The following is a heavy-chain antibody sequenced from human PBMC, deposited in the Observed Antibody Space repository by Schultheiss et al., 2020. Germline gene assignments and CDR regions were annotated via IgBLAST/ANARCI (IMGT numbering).Heavy chain of an antibody. CDR2: ISSNGSST. CDR1: GLTPSNAW. D-gene: IGHD3-3*01. J-gene: IGHJ6*02. Sequence: GGSLRLSCAVSGLTPSNAWMKWVRQAPGKGLEYVSAISSNGSSTSYADSVKGRFTISRDNSKNTLYLQMNSLRAEDTAVYYCAKRLKDFWGFDNYGMDVWGQGTTVTVSS. V-gene: IGHV3-64*04. CDR3: AKRLKDFWGFDNYGMDV.